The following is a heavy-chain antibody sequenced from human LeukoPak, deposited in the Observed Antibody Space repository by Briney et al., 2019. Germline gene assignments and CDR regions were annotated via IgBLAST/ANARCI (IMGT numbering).Heavy chain of an antibody. J-gene: IGHJ4*02. D-gene: IGHD3-22*01. CDR3: ARLPSNYYDSSGYYFDY. CDR1: GGSISSSSYY. Sequence: PETLSLTCTVSGGSISSSSYYWGWIRQPPGKGLEWIGSIYYSGSTYYNPSLKSRVTISVDTSKNQFSLKLSSVTAADTAVYYCARLPSNYYDSSGYYFDYWGQGTLVTVSS. CDR2: IYYSGST. V-gene: IGHV4-39*01.